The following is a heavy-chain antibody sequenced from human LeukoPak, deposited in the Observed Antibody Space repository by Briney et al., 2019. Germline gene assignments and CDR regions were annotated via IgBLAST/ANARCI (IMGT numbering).Heavy chain of an antibody. Sequence: SETLSLTCTVSGSSISSYYWSWIWQPPGKGLEWIGYIYYSGSTNHNPSLKSRVTISVDTSKNQFSLKLSSVTAADTAVYYCARALYCSSTSCYAFFDYWGQGTLVTVSS. CDR2: IYYSGST. D-gene: IGHD2-2*01. J-gene: IGHJ4*02. CDR3: ARALYCSSTSCYAFFDY. V-gene: IGHV4-59*01. CDR1: GSSISSYY.